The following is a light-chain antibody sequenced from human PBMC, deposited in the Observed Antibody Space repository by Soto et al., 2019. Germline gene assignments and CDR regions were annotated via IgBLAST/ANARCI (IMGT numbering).Light chain of an antibody. V-gene: IGLV2-14*01. CDR2: DVS. CDR1: SSDVGGYNY. CDR3: SSYTSSSTRV. Sequence: QSVLTQPASVSGSPGQSITISCTGTSSDVGGYNYVSWYQQHPGKAPKLMIYDVSNRPSGVFNRFSGSKSGNTASLTISGLQAEDEADYYCSSYTSSSTRVFGGGTKVTVL. J-gene: IGLJ2*01.